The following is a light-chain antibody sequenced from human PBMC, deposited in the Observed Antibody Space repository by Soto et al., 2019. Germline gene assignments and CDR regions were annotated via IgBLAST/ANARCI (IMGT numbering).Light chain of an antibody. Sequence: QSALTQPASVSGSPGQSITISCTGTSGDIGSYNRVSWYQQHPGKAPKLIIYEITDRPSGVSNRFSGSKSGNTASLTISGLRAADEAGYYCSSYTNLKTRACVFGTGTKLTVL. CDR2: EIT. CDR3: SSYTNLKTRACV. V-gene: IGLV2-14*01. CDR1: SGDIGSYNR. J-gene: IGLJ1*01.